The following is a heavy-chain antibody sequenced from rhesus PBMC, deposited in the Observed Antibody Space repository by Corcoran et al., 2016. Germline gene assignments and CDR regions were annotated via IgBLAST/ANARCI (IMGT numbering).Heavy chain of an antibody. V-gene: IGHV3-54*02. Sequence: EVQLVESGGGLVQPGGSLRLSCAASGFTFSSYGMPWVRQAQGTGLEWVAVLSYDGSKKYYADSVKDRFTISRDNSKNMLYLQMNNLKLEDTAVYYCARGPYWSDYYAHYGLDSWGQGVVVTVSS. CDR3: ARGPYWSDYYAHYGLDS. CDR1: GFTFSSYG. D-gene: IGHD3-22*01. J-gene: IGHJ6*01. CDR2: LSYDGSKK.